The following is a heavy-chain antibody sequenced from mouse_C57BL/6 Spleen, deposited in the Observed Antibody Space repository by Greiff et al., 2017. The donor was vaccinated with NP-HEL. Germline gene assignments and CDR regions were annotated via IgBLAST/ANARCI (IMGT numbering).Heavy chain of an antibody. CDR3: ARGGLYSPFDC. J-gene: IGHJ2*01. D-gene: IGHD2-12*01. CDR1: GFTFSDYY. Sequence: EVKLMESGGGLVQPGGSLKLSCAASGFTFSDYYMYWVRQTPEKRLEWVAYISNGGGSTYYPDTVKGRFTISRDNAKNTLYLQMSRLQSEDTAMYYCARGGLYSPFDCWGQGTTLTVSS. V-gene: IGHV5-12*01. CDR2: ISNGGGST.